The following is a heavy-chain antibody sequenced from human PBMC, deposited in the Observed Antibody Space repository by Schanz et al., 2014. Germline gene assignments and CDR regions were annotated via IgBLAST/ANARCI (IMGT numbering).Heavy chain of an antibody. J-gene: IGHJ6*02. CDR3: AKDVRPVANTVHFYYMDV. CDR2: LTGSGGGT. CDR1: GFTFSTYA. Sequence: EVKLLESGGHLVQPGGSLRLSCVASGFTFSTYAMSWVRQAPGKGPEWVSSLTGSGGGTYYADSVRGRFAISRDNSKNTLYLEMNRLRVDDTAVYYCAKDVRPVANTVHFYYMDVWGQGTTVTVSS. V-gene: IGHV3-23*01. D-gene: IGHD6-19*01.